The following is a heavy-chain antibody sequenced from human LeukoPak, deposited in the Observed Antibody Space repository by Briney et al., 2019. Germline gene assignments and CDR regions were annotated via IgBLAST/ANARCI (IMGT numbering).Heavy chain of an antibody. CDR3: ARGTPIGYCSGGSCQDAFDI. V-gene: IGHV1-2*02. CDR1: GYTFTGYY. J-gene: IGHJ3*02. Sequence: ASVKVSCKASGYTFTGYYMHWVRQAPGQGLEWMGWINPNSGGTNYAQKFQGRVTMTRDTSISTAYMELSRLGSDDTAVYYCARGTPIGYCSGGSCQDAFDIWGQGTMVTVSS. CDR2: INPNSGGT. D-gene: IGHD2-15*01.